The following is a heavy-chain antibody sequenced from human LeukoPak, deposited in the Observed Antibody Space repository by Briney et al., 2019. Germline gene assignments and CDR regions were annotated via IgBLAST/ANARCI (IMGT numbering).Heavy chain of an antibody. CDR1: AFTYSNAT. CDR2: FQSNADGGTT. CDR3: TKDDAGLAPEG. Sequence: GGSLTLSCAPSAFTYSNATMSRVPQAPRKRPEWVGRFQSNADGGTTVYTSPVKERFHFSRDVSREPLYAHMNRLKTEHAGIYYCTKDDAGLAPEGWGQATLVTASS. V-gene: IGHV3-15*01. D-gene: IGHD3-16*01. J-gene: IGHJ4*02.